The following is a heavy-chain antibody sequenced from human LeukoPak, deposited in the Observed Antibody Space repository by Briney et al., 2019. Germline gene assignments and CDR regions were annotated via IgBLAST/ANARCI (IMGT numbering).Heavy chain of an antibody. D-gene: IGHD6-13*01. CDR2: IWYDGSNK. V-gene: IGHV3-33*01. Sequence: GGSLRLSCAASGFTFSGYGMHWVRQAPGKGLEWVAVIWYDGSNKYYADSVKGRFTVSRDNSKNTLYPQMNSLRAEDTAVYYCACTSIAAAGTPDFDYWGQGTLVTVSS. J-gene: IGHJ4*02. CDR3: ACTSIAAAGTPDFDY. CDR1: GFTFSGYG.